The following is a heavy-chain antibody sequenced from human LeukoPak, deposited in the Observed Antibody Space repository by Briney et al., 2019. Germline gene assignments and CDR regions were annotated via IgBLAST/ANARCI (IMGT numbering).Heavy chain of an antibody. CDR2: IWYDGSNK. Sequence: GGPLRLSCAASGFTFNNYGMHWVRQAPAKGLEWVAAIWYDGSNKYYADSVKGRFTISRDNSKNTLYLQMNSLRAEDTALYYCARGQEYYYDSSAYSKFDYWGQGTLVTVSS. CDR1: GFTFNNYG. J-gene: IGHJ4*02. CDR3: ARGQEYYYDSSAYSKFDY. D-gene: IGHD3-22*01. V-gene: IGHV3-33*01.